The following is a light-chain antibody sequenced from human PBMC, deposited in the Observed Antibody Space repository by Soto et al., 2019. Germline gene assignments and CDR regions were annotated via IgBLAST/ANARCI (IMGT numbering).Light chain of an antibody. V-gene: IGLV1-47*02. CDR1: MSNTEVHS. Sequence: QSVLTQPPSASGTPGQTITISCSGSMSNTEVHSVHWCQQLPGTAPKLLIYSDTQRPSGVPDRFSGSKSGTSAYLGISGLRSEDEAEYFCAAWDDSLSGLVFGGGTKLTVL. J-gene: IGLJ3*02. CDR3: AAWDDSLSGLV. CDR2: SDT.